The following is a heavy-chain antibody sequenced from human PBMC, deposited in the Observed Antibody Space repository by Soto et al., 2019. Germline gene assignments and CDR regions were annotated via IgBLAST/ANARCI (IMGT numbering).Heavy chain of an antibody. Sequence: PGGSLRLSCAASGFTFDDYAMHWVQQAPGKGLEWVSGISWNSGSIGYADSVKGRFTISRDNAKNSLYLQMNSLRAEDTALYYCAKARGSLAYFDYWGQGTLVTVSS. D-gene: IGHD3-10*01. V-gene: IGHV3-9*01. CDR2: ISWNSGSI. J-gene: IGHJ4*02. CDR1: GFTFDDYA. CDR3: AKARGSLAYFDY.